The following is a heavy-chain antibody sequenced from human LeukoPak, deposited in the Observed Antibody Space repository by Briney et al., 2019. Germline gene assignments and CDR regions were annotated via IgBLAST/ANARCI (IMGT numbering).Heavy chain of an antibody. CDR1: GYTFTSYG. CDR3: ATRTYAHWFDY. CDR2: ISAYNGNT. J-gene: IGHJ4*02. V-gene: IGHV1-18*01. Sequence: ASVKVSCKASGYTFTSYGISWVRQAPGQGLEWMGWISAYNGNTNYAQKLQGRVTMTTDTSTSTAYMELSSLRSEDTAVYYCATRTYAHWFDYWGQGTLVTVSS. D-gene: IGHD2-2*01.